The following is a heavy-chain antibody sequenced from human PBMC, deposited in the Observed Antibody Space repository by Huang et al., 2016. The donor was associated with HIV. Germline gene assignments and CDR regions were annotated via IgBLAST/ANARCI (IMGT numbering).Heavy chain of an antibody. D-gene: IGHD3-10*01. CDR3: AIPKMTATPSDSSWSYFDF. CDR2: INHRGSA. J-gene: IGHJ4*02. V-gene: IGHV4-34*01. Sequence: QVRLEQWGPNLLKPSDTLSLKCAVYGGSFSDYCWTWIRQSPVKGLEWIGEINHRGSATHNPSLRSRVSMSVDSSKNQFYLNLTSVTAADTAVYFCAIPKMTATPSDSSWSYFDFWGRGTPVTVSS. CDR1: GGSFSDYC.